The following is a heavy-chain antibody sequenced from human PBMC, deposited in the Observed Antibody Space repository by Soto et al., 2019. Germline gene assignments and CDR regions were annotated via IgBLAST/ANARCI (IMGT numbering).Heavy chain of an antibody. CDR1: GFTFSSYA. V-gene: IGHV3-30-3*01. D-gene: IGHD6-19*01. CDR3: AKGKTSGWYYFDY. Sequence: GGSLRLSCAASGFTFSSYAMHWVRQAPGKGLEWVAVISYDGSNKYYADSVKGRFTTSRDNSENTLYLQMNSLRAEDTAIYYCAKGKTSGWYYFDYWGQGALVTVSS. J-gene: IGHJ4*02. CDR2: ISYDGSNK.